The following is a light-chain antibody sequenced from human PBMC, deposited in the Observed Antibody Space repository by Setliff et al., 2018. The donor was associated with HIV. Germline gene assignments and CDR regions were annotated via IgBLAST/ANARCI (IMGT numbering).Light chain of an antibody. Sequence: QSVLTQPASVSGSPGQSITISCIGTSSDVGIYNYASWYQQHPGKAPKLMIYDVSNRPSGVSNRFSGSQSGNTASLTISGLQAEDEADYYCTSYTRSSFYVFGTGTKVTVL. CDR3: TSYTRSSFYV. CDR2: DVS. V-gene: IGLV2-14*03. J-gene: IGLJ1*01. CDR1: SSDVGIYNY.